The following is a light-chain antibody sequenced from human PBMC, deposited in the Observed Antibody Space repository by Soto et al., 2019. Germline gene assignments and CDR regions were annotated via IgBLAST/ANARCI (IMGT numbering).Light chain of an antibody. CDR2: GNS. Sequence: QSVLTQPPSVSGAAGQRVTISCTGSSSNIGAGYDVHWYQQLPGTAPKLLIYGNSNRPSGVPDRFSGSKSGTSASLAITGLQAEDEADYYCQSYDSSLGGSKVFGGGTKLTVL. CDR3: QSYDSSLGGSKV. V-gene: IGLV1-40*01. CDR1: SSNIGAGYD. J-gene: IGLJ2*01.